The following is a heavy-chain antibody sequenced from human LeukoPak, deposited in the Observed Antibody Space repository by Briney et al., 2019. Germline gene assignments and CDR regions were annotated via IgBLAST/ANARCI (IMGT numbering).Heavy chain of an antibody. CDR1: GFTFSSYA. CDR2: ISGSGGST. CDR3: AKRGDSGYDYEDYYYYGMDV. V-gene: IGHV3-23*01. Sequence: GGSLRLSCAASGFTFSSYAMSWVRQAPGKGLEWVSAISGSGGSTYYADSVKGRFTISRDNSKNTLYLQMNSLRAEDTAVYYCAKRGDSGYDYEDYYYYGMDVGGQGTTVTVSS. D-gene: IGHD5-12*01. J-gene: IGHJ6*02.